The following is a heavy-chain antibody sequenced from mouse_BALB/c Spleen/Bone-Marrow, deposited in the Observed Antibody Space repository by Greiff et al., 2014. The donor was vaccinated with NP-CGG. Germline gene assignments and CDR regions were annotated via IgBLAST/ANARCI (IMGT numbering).Heavy chain of an antibody. J-gene: IGHJ4*01. CDR1: GYTFSSYW. CDR3: ARPRGYKDWYAMDY. CDR2: IYPSSGYT. Sequence: QVQLKESGAELAKPGASVKMSCKASGYTFSSYWMHWVKQRPGQGLEWIGYIYPSSGYTEYNQKFKDKATLTADKSSSTAYMQLSSLTSEDSAVYYCARPRGYKDWYAMDYWGQGTSVTVSS. D-gene: IGHD3-1*01. V-gene: IGHV1-7*01.